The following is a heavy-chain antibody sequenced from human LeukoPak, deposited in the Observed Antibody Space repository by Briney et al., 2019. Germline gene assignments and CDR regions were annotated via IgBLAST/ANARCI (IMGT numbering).Heavy chain of an antibody. CDR1: GFTFSSYW. Sequence: GGSLRLSCAASGFTFSSYWMSWVRQAPGKGLEWVANIKQDGSEKYYVDSVKGRFTISRDNAKNSLYLQMNSLRAEDTAVYYCAREGGYSGYETFDYWGQGTLVTVSS. J-gene: IGHJ4*02. V-gene: IGHV3-7*01. CDR2: IKQDGSEK. D-gene: IGHD5-12*01. CDR3: AREGGYSGYETFDY.